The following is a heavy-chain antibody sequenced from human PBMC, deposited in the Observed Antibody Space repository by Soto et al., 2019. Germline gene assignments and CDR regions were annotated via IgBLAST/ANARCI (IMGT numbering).Heavy chain of an antibody. J-gene: IGHJ6*02. CDR3: ARDKDRQQLGGNYYYILDV. Sequence: ASVKVSCKASGYTFSSYGINWVRQAPGQGLEWLGWISAYNGNTNYAQKFQGRVTITADESTSTAYMELSGLESDDTAVYYCARDKDRQQLGGNYYYILDVWGQGTTVTVSS. CDR1: GYTFSSYG. V-gene: IGHV1-18*01. CDR2: ISAYNGNT. D-gene: IGHD3-3*02.